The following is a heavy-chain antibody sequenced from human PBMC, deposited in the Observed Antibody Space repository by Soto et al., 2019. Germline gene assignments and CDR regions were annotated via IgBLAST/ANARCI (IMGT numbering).Heavy chain of an antibody. CDR1: GNSISNLDYF. Sequence: SETLSLTCSVSGNSISNLDYFWAWIRQPPGQALEYIGYIYKSATTYYNPSFESRVAISVDTSKSQFSLNVTSVTAADTAVYFCARGRYCLTGRCFPNWFDSWGQGALVTVLL. CDR3: ARGRYCLTGRCFPNWFDS. V-gene: IGHV4-30-4*01. D-gene: IGHD7-27*01. CDR2: IYKSATT. J-gene: IGHJ5*01.